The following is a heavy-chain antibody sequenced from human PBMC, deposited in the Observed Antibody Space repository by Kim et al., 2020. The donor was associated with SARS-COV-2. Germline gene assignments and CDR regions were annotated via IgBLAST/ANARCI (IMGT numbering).Heavy chain of an antibody. CDR3: ARQTYGDSPPID. J-gene: IGHJ4*02. Sequence: NSNPSLKSRVTISVDTSKNQFSLKLSSVTAADTAVYYGARQTYGDSPPIDWGQGTLVTVSS. D-gene: IGHD4-17*01. V-gene: IGHV4-59*08.